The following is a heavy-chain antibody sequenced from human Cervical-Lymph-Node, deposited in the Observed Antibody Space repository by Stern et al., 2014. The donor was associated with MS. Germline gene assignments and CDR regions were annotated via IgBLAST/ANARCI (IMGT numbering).Heavy chain of an antibody. CDR3: ARDTSSPERSDW. CDR2: ITNVGSP. J-gene: IGHJ4*02. Sequence: EVQLVQPGGGVIQPGGSLRLSCTASGLTVSRDHMTWVRQAPGKGLEWVSLITNVGSPFYTDSVKGRFTISRDDSKNTVYLHMTSLRAEDTAMYYCARDTSSPERSDWWGQGTLVTVSS. D-gene: IGHD1-1*01. V-gene: IGHV3-53*01. CDR1: GLTVSRDH.